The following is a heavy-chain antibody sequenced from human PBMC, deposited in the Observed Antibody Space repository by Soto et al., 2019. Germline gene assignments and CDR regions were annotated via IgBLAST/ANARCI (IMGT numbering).Heavy chain of an antibody. CDR3: ARLYSSSWYHFDY. D-gene: IGHD6-13*01. Sequence: EVQLVESGGGLVQPGGSLRLSCAASGFTFSSYSMNWVRQAPGKGLEWVSYISSSSSTIYYADSVKGRFTISRDNAKNSLYLQMNGLRAEDTAVYYCARLYSSSWYHFDYWGQGTLVTVSS. J-gene: IGHJ4*02. CDR1: GFTFSSYS. CDR2: ISSSSSTI. V-gene: IGHV3-48*01.